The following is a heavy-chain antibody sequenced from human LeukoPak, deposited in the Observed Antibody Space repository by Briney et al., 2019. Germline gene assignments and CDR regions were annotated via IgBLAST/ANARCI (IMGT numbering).Heavy chain of an antibody. CDR3: ARARSGKWGFDY. CDR2: IFYSGST. CDR1: GGSISNYY. J-gene: IGHJ4*02. Sequence: SETLSLTCTVSGGSISNYYWGWIRQPPGKGLEWIGNIFYSGSTYYSPSLKSRVTISVDTSKNQFSLKLSSVTAADTAVYYCARARSGKWGFDYWGQGTLVTVSS. D-gene: IGHD1-26*01. V-gene: IGHV4-39*07.